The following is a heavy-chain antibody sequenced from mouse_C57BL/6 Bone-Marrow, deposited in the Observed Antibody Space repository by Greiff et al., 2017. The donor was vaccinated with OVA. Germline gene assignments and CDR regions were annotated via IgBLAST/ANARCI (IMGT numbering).Heavy chain of an antibody. J-gene: IGHJ1*03. CDR3: ARDSNLYDGYYRYFDV. CDR2: SRNKANDYTT. Sequence: EVKLVESGGGLVQSGRSLRLSCATSGFTFSDFYMEWVRQAPGKGLEWIAASRNKANDYTTEYSASVKGRFIVSRDTSQSILYLQMNALRAEDTAIYYCARDSNLYDGYYRYFDVWGTGTTVTVSS. CDR1: GFTFSDFY. D-gene: IGHD2-3*01. V-gene: IGHV7-1*01.